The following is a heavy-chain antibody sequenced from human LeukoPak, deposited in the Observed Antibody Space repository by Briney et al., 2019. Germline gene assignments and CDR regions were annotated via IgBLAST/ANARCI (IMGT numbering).Heavy chain of an antibody. CDR1: GFTSTSYS. J-gene: IGHJ4*02. D-gene: IGHD1-26*01. CDR3: AKGGKWDVTPFDC. Sequence: GGSLRLSCAASGFTSTSYSMNWVRQAPGKGLEWVSTISGGGGSTYYADSVKGRFTISRDNSKNTLYLQVNSLRAEDTAVYYCAKGGKWDVTPFDCWGQGTLVTVSS. CDR2: ISGGGGST. V-gene: IGHV3-23*01.